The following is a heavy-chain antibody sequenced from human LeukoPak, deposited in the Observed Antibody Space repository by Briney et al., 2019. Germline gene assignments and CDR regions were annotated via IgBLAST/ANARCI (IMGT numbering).Heavy chain of an antibody. D-gene: IGHD5-12*01. V-gene: IGHV3-7*01. J-gene: IGHJ6*03. CDR1: GFTFSSYW. CDR2: IKQDGSEK. CDR3: ARDASGYDYYYYYMEV. Sequence: GGSLRLSCAASGFTFSSYWMSWVRQAPGKGLEWVANIKQDGSEKYYVDSVKGRFTISRDNAKNSLYLQMNSLRAEDTAVYYCARDASGYDYYYYYMEVWGKGTTVTISS.